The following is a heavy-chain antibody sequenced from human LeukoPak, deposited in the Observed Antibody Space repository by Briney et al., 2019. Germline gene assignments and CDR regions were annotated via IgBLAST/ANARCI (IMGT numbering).Heavy chain of an antibody. Sequence: ASVKVSCKTSVYTFTIYGISWVRQAPGQGLEWMGLISAYGNTNYAQNLQGRVTMTTATSTSTAYMELRSLRSADTAVYYCARGIIGYYFDYWGQGTLVTVSS. CDR3: ARGIIGYYFDY. J-gene: IGHJ4*02. D-gene: IGHD2-15*01. CDR1: VYTFTIYG. CDR2: ISAYGNT. V-gene: IGHV1-18*01.